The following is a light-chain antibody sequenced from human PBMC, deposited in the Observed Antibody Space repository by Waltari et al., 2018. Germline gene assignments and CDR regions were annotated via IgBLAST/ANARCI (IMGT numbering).Light chain of an antibody. CDR3: QHHVRLPAT. CDR1: QSVNTY. J-gene: IGKJ1*01. CDR2: GAY. Sequence: IVLTQSPGTLSLSPGERATLSCRASQSVNTYLAWYQQKPGQAPRLLIYGAYTRAAGFPDRFSGSGSGTDFSLTISRLEAEDFAVYYCQHHVRLPATFGQGTKVEIK. V-gene: IGKV3-20*01.